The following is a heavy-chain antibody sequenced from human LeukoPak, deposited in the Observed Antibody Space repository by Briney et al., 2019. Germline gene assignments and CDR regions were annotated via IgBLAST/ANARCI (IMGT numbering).Heavy chain of an antibody. CDR2: IYSGGST. V-gene: IGHV3-53*01. CDR3: ARDVGGGFHFDP. Sequence: SGGSLRLSCAASGFTVSSNCMSWVRQAPGKGLEWVSVIYSGGSTYYADSVKGRFTISRDNSKNTLYLQMNSLRAEDTAVYYCARDVGGGFHFDPWGQGTLVTVSS. D-gene: IGHD3-16*01. J-gene: IGHJ5*02. CDR1: GFTVSSNC.